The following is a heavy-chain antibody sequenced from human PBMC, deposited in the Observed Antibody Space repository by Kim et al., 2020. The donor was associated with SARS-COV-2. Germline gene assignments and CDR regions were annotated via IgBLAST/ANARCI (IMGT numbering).Heavy chain of an antibody. D-gene: IGHD2-2*01. CDR1: GGSISSSSYY. CDR3: ARLYVVVIPVYYYYGMDV. V-gene: IGHV4-39*01. Sequence: SETLSLTCTVSGGSISSSSYYWGWIRQPPGKGLEWIGSIYYSGSTYYNPSLKSRVTISVDTSKNQFSLKLSSVTAADTAVYYCARLYVVVIPVYYYYGMDVWGRGTTVTVSS. CDR2: IYYSGST. J-gene: IGHJ6*02.